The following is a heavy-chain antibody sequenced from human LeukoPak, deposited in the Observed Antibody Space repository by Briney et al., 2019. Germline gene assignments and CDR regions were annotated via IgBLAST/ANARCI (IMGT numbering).Heavy chain of an antibody. CDR2: IKEDGAEK. J-gene: IGHJ4*02. V-gene: IGHV3-7*01. D-gene: IGHD2-21*02. Sequence: GGSLRLSCAASGFRFSDYWMSWVRQAPGKGLEWVAKIKEDGAEKYYVESVKGRFTIFRDNAKHSLHLQMNSLRVEDTAVYYCASGVTEFDYWGQGTLVTVSS. CDR3: ASGVTEFDY. CDR1: GFRFSDYW.